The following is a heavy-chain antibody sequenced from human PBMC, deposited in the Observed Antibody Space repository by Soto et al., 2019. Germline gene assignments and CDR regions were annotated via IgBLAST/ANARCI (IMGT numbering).Heavy chain of an antibody. Sequence: QVQLVQSGAEVKKPGASVKVSCKASGYTFTSYGISWVRQAPGQGLEWMGWISAYNGNTNYPQKSXGRVAMATDTSRSPAYVELRSLRSDDPAVYYCARDAPPFGSWGQGTLVTVSS. V-gene: IGHV1-18*01. CDR3: ARDAPPFGS. CDR1: GYTFTSYG. CDR2: ISAYNGNT. J-gene: IGHJ5*01.